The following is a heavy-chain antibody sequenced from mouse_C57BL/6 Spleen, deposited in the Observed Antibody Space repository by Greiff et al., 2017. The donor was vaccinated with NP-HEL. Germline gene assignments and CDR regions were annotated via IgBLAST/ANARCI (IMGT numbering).Heavy chain of an antibody. Sequence: QVQLQQSGAELVKPGASVKMSCKASGYTFTSYWITWVKQRPGQGLEWIGDIYPGSGSTNYNEKFKSKATLTVDTSSSTAYMQLSSLTSEDSAVYYCARGGAQAVYFDYWGQGTTLTVSS. D-gene: IGHD3-2*02. CDR1: GYTFTSYW. J-gene: IGHJ2*01. CDR3: ARGGAQAVYFDY. V-gene: IGHV1-55*01. CDR2: IYPGSGST.